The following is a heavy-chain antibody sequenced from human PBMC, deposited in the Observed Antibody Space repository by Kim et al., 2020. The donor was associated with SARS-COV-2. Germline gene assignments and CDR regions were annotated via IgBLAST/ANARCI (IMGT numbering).Heavy chain of an antibody. CDR1: GYTFTGYY. V-gene: IGHV1-2*06. CDR3: ARDRGGSKLYYYYGMDV. D-gene: IGHD1-26*01. J-gene: IGHJ6*04. CDR2: INPNSGGT. Sequence: ASVKVSCKASGYTFTGYYMHWVRQAPGQGLEWMGRINPNSGGTNYAQKFQGRVTMTRDTSISTAYMELSRLRSDDTAVYYCARDRGGSKLYYYYGMDVWGKGTTVTVSP.